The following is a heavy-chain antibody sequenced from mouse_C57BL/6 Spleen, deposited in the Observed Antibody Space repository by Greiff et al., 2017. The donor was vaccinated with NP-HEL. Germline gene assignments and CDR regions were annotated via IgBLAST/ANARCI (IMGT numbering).Heavy chain of an antibody. CDR2: IDPSDSYT. V-gene: IGHV1-69*01. D-gene: IGHD1-1*01. CDR3: ARRISYGSSWYFDV. J-gene: IGHJ1*03. Sequence: VQLQQPGAELVMPGASVKLSCKASGYTFTSYWMHWVKQRPGQGLEWIGEIDPSDSYTNYNQKFKGKSTLTVDKSSSTAYMQLSSLTSEDSAVYYCARRISYGSSWYFDVWGTGTTVTVSS. CDR1: GYTFTSYW.